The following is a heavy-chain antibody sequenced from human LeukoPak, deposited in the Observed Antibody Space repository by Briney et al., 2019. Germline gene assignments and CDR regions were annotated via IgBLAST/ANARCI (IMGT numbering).Heavy chain of an antibody. J-gene: IGHJ3*02. D-gene: IGHD5-12*01. Sequence: PSETLSLTCAVYGGSFSGYYWSWIRQPPGKGLEWIGEINHSGSTNYNPSLKSRVTISVDTSKNQFSLKLSSVTAADTAVYYCARDLYSGYETDAFDIWGQGTMVTVSS. V-gene: IGHV4-34*01. CDR2: INHSGST. CDR1: GGSFSGYY. CDR3: ARDLYSGYETDAFDI.